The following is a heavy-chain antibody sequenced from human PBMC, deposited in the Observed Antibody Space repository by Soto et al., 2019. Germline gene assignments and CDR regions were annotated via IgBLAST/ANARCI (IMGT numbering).Heavy chain of an antibody. CDR3: ARDRDTAMEPYYYSYYGMYV. D-gene: IGHD5-18*01. J-gene: IGHJ6*02. Sequence: GASVKVSCKASGGTFSSYAISWVRQAPGQGLEWMGGIIPIFGTANYAQKFQGRVTITADESTSTAYMELSSLRSEDTAVYYCARDRDTAMEPYYYSYYGMYVWGQGTTVTVSS. V-gene: IGHV1-69*13. CDR2: IIPIFGTA. CDR1: GGTFSSYA.